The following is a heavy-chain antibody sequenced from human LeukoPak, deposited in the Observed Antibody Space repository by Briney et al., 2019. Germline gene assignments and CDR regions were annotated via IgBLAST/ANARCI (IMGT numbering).Heavy chain of an antibody. J-gene: IGHJ4*02. Sequence: KASETLSLTCTVSGGSTSSYYWSWIRQPPGKGLGWIGYIYYSGSTNYNPSLKSRVTISVDTSKNQFSLKLSSVTAADTAVYYCARGAYDSSGYHKYYFDYWGQGTLVTVSS. CDR3: ARGAYDSSGYHKYYFDY. D-gene: IGHD3-22*01. CDR1: GGSTSSYY. V-gene: IGHV4-59*12. CDR2: IYYSGST.